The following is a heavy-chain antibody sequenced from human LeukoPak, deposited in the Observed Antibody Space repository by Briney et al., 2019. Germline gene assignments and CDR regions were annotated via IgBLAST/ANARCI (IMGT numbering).Heavy chain of an antibody. J-gene: IGHJ4*02. CDR1: GGSISSSSYY. D-gene: IGHD6-6*01. V-gene: IGHV4-39*07. Sequence: PSETLSLTCTVSGGSISSSSYYWGWIRQPPGKGLEWIGSIYYSGSTYYNPSLKSRVTISVDTSKNQFSLKLSSVTAADTAVYYCAWGIAARALYYWGQGTLVTVSS. CDR3: AWGIAARALYY. CDR2: IYYSGST.